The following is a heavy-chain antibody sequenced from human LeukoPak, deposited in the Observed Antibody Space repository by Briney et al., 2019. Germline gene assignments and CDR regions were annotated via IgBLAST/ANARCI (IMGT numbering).Heavy chain of an antibody. D-gene: IGHD6-6*01. Sequence: GGSLRLSCAASGFIFEDYAMHWVRHAPGKGVEWVSGISWNSGSIGYADSVKGRFTISRDNAKNSLYLQMNSLRAEDMALYYCAKAQSSSLIRFAFDIWGQGTMVTVPS. V-gene: IGHV3-9*03. CDR3: AKAQSSSLIRFAFDI. J-gene: IGHJ3*02. CDR1: GFIFEDYA. CDR2: ISWNSGSI.